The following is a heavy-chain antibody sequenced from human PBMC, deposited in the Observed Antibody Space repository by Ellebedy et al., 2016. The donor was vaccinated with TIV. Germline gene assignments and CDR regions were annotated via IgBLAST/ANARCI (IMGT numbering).Heavy chain of an antibody. D-gene: IGHD4-17*01. CDR2: IIPIFGTA. V-gene: IGHV1-69*13. CDR3: ARTNDYGDPIDY. J-gene: IGHJ4*02. Sequence: SVKVSXKASGGTFSSYAISWVRQAPGQGLEWMGGIIPIFGTANYAQKFQGRVTITADESTSTAYMELSSLRSEDTAVYYCARTNDYGDPIDYWGQGTLVTVSS. CDR1: GGTFSSYA.